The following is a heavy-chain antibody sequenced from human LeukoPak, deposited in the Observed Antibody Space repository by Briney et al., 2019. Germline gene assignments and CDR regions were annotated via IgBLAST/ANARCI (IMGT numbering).Heavy chain of an antibody. Sequence: GASVKVSCKASACTFSSYAISWVRQAPGQGLEWMGGIIPIFGTANYAQKFQGRVTITADKSTSTAYMELSSLRSEDTAVYYCASSSVLRYFDWLFSFDYWGQGTLVTVSS. V-gene: IGHV1-69*06. CDR2: IIPIFGTA. CDR3: ASSSVLRYFDWLFSFDY. CDR1: ACTFSSYA. J-gene: IGHJ4*02. D-gene: IGHD3-9*01.